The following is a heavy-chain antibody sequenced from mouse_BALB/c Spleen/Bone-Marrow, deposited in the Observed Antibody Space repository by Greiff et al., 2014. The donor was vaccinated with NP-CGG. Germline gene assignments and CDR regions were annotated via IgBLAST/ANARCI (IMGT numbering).Heavy chain of an antibody. CDR3: ARSGERYGAMDY. CDR2: ISDGGGYN. Sequence: EVQVVESGGGLVKPGGSLKLSCAASGFTFSDYYMYWVRQTPEKRLEWVATISDGGGYNYHPDSVWGRFTISRDNAKNNLYLQMSSLKSEDTAMYYCARSGERYGAMDYWGQGTSVTVFS. V-gene: IGHV5-4*02. CDR1: GFTFSDYY. J-gene: IGHJ4*01. D-gene: IGHD2-10*02.